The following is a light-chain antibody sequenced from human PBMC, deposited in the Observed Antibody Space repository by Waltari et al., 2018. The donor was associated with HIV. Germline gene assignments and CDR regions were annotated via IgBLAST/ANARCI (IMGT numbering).Light chain of an antibody. Sequence: QSALTQPASVSGSLGKSITFSCTGTSSDIGGYDYVSWYQQHPGKAPKIIIFDVTIRPSGVSDRFSGSKSGNTASLTISGLQAEDEADYYCTSFTSSSAWLFGGGTKLTVL. CDR3: TSFTSSSAWL. CDR1: SSDIGGYDY. V-gene: IGLV2-14*03. CDR2: DVT. J-gene: IGLJ3*02.